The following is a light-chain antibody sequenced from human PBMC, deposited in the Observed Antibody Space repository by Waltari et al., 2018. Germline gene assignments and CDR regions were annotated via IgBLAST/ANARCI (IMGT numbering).Light chain of an antibody. V-gene: IGLV7-43*01. J-gene: IGLJ3*02. CDR1: TGAVPSGYY. CDR3: LLYYGGFWV. Sequence: QTVVTQEPSLTVSPGGTVTLTCASSTGAVPSGYYPNWFQQRPGQAPRALIYSTNNKHSWTPTRFSGSLLVGKAALTLSGVQPEDEAEYYCLLYYGGFWVFGGGTKLTVL. CDR2: STN.